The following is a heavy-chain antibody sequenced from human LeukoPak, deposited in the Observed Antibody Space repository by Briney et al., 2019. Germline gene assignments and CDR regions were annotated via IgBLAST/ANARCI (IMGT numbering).Heavy chain of an antibody. CDR2: INHSGST. D-gene: IGHD6-13*01. CDR3: ASSTQLAPYYYYYYYMDV. Sequence: SETLSLTCAVYGGSFSGYYWSWIRQPPGKGLEWIGEINHSGSTNYNPSLKSRVTISVDTSKNQFSLKLSSVTAADTAVYYCASSTQLAPYYYYYYYMDVWGKGTMVTVSS. J-gene: IGHJ6*03. CDR1: GGSFSGYY. V-gene: IGHV4-34*01.